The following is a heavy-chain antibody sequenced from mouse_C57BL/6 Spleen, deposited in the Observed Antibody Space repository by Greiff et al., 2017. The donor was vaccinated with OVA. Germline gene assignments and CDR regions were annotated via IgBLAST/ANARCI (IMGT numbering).Heavy chain of an antibody. CDR2: IDPSDSYT. V-gene: IGHV1-69*01. J-gene: IGHJ2*01. CDR1: GYTFTSYW. D-gene: IGHD2-4*01. CDR3: ARRDYDPFDY. Sequence: VQLQQPGAELVMPGASVKLSCKASGYTFTSYWMHWVKQRPGQGLEWIGEIDPSDSYTNYNQKFKGKSTLTVDKSSSTAYMQLSSLTSEDSAVYYCARRDYDPFDYWGQGTTLTVSS.